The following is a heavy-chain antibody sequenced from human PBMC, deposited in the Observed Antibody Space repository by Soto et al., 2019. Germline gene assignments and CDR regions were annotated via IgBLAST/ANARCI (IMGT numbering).Heavy chain of an antibody. D-gene: IGHD3-16*01. J-gene: IGHJ6*02. Sequence: PSETLSLTCTVSGVSISSSSYYWGWIRQPPGKGLEWIGSIYYSGYTYYTPSLKSRVTISVDTSKNQFSLKLSSVTAADTAVYYCARHNGPLYVGYYYDMDVWGQGTTVT. CDR2: IYYSGYT. CDR3: ARHNGPLYVGYYYDMDV. V-gene: IGHV4-39*01. CDR1: GVSISSSSYY.